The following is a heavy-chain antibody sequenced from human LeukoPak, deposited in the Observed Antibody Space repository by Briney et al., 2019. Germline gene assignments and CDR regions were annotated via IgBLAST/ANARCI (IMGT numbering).Heavy chain of an antibody. V-gene: IGHV3-30*18. J-gene: IGHJ4*02. CDR2: ISYDGSNK. Sequence: TGGSLRLSCAASGFTFSSYGMHWVRQAPGKGLEWVAVISYDGSNKYYADSVKGRFTISRDNSKNTLYLQVNSLRAEDTAVYYCAKDPNIAARLTGGSDFDYWGQGTLVTVSS. CDR3: AKDPNIAARLTGGSDFDY. CDR1: GFTFSSYG. D-gene: IGHD6-6*01.